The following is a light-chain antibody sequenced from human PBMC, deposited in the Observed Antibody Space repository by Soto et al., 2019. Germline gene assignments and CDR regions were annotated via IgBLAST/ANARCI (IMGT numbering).Light chain of an antibody. Sequence: EIVLTQSPATLALSPGERATLSCRASQNVDSYLAWYHQKPGQAPRLLIYDASNRATGIPARFSGSGSGTEFTLTISSLEPEDCAVYCCQQRYNWPLTFGPGTKVDIK. CDR1: QNVDSY. V-gene: IGKV3-11*01. CDR3: QQRYNWPLT. J-gene: IGKJ3*01. CDR2: DAS.